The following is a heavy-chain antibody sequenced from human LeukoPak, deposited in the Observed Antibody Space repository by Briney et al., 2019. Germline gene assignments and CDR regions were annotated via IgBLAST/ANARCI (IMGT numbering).Heavy chain of an antibody. CDR2: IYYSGST. D-gene: IGHD3/OR15-3a*01. J-gene: IGHJ3*02. CDR1: GGSISSYY. V-gene: IGHV4-59*08. Sequence: SETLSLTCTVSGGSISSYYWSWIRQPPGKGLEWIGYIYYSGSTNYNPSLKSRVTISVDTSKNQFSLKLGSVTAADTAVYYCARHGDWLSAFDTWGQGTMVTVSS. CDR3: ARHGDWLSAFDT.